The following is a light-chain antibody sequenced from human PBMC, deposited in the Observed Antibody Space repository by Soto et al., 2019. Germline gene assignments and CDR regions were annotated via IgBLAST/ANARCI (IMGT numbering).Light chain of an antibody. Sequence: EIVMTQSPDTLSASPGDRATLSCRASQSVSDRVVWYQQTHGQPPSILIYAASTRDAGVPARFSGSGSGTEFTLPISRLQSEDFAVYFCQQYADSPKTFGQGTKVDIK. CDR1: QSVSDR. CDR3: QQYADSPKT. V-gene: IGKV3-15*01. J-gene: IGKJ1*01. CDR2: AAS.